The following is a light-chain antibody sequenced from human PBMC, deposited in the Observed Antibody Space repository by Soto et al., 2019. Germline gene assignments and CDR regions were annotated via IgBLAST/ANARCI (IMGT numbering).Light chain of an antibody. CDR2: DTS. CDR1: QTVTFK. CDR3: HQRMSWPRT. J-gene: IGKJ1*01. V-gene: IGKV3-11*01. Sequence: IVLIRSTATQCSSPGERATLSCRASQTVTFKLAWYQHKPGQAPRLLIYDTSNRATGIPARFSGSGSGTDFTLTISSLEPEDFAVYYCHQRMSWPRTFGQGSKVDIK.